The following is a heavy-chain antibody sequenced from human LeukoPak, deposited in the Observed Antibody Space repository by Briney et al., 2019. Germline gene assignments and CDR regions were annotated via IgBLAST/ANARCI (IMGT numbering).Heavy chain of an antibody. CDR3: ARGPPVLLWFGELLRYFDY. J-gene: IGHJ4*02. CDR2: INHSGST. D-gene: IGHD3-10*01. CDR1: GGSFSGYY. V-gene: IGHV4-34*01. Sequence: SETLSLTCAVYGGSFSGYYWSWIRQPPGKGLEWIGEINHSGSTNYNPPLKSRVTISVDTSKNQFSLKLSSVTAADTAVYYCARGPPVLLWFGELLRYFDYWGQGTLVTVSS.